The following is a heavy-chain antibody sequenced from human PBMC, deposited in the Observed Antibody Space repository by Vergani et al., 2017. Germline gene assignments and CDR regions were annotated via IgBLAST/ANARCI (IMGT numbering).Heavy chain of an antibody. D-gene: IGHD3-16*02. Sequence: QVQLQESGPGLVKPSETLSLTCTVSGGSISSYYWSWIRQPPGKGLEWIGYIYYSGSTNYNPSLKSRVTISVDTSKNQFSLKLSSVTAADTAVYYCARDLHYVWGSYRYPEPFDYWGQGTLVTVSS. J-gene: IGHJ4*02. V-gene: IGHV4-59*01. CDR2: IYYSGST. CDR3: ARDLHYVWGSYRYPEPFDY. CDR1: GGSISSYY.